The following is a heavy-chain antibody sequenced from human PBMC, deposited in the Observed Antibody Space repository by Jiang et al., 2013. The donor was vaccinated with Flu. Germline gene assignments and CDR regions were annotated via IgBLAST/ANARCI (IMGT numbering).Heavy chain of an antibody. D-gene: IGHD6-13*01. CDR2: IYTSGST. V-gene: IGHV4-4*09. CDR1: GGSISSYY. J-gene: IGHJ5*02. Sequence: GSGLVKPSETLSLTCTVSGGSISSYYWSWIRQPPGKGLEWIGYIYTSGSTNYNPSLKSRVTISVDTSKNQFSLKLSSVTAADTAVYYCARVMGGSSPGFDPWGQGTLVTVSS. CDR3: ARVMGGSSPGFDP.